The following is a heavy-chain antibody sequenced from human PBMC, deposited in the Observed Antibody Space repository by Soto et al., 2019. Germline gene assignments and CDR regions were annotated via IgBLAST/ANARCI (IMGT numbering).Heavy chain of an antibody. CDR3: ARAYSGRLPRRADYYFAMDV. J-gene: IGHJ6*02. CDR2: IGAADDP. CDR1: GFTFSAYD. D-gene: IGHD2-15*01. V-gene: IGHV3-13*05. Sequence: SGGSLRLSCAASGFTFSAYDMHWVRQTTGKGLEWVSAIGAADDPYYLGSVKGRLTISRENAKNSLYLQMNSLRAEDTAVYYCARAYSGRLPRRADYYFAMDVWGQGTTVTVSS.